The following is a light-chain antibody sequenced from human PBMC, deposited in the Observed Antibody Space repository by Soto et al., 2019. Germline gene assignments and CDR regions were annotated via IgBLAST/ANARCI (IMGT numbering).Light chain of an antibody. Sequence: ETVLTQSPGTLSVSPGERATLSCRASQNVISNFLAWYQQKPGQAPRLLIYGASSRATGIPDRFSGSGSGTDFILTISRLEPEDFAVYYCQQYDTAPVTFGQGTKVEI. CDR3: QQYDTAPVT. V-gene: IGKV3-20*01. J-gene: IGKJ1*01. CDR1: QNVISNF. CDR2: GAS.